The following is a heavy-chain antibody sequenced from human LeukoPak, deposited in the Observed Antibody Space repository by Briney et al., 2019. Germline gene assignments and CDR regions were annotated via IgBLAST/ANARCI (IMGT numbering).Heavy chain of an antibody. CDR2: IYHSGST. CDR1: GGSISSGGYY. D-gene: IGHD2-2*01. V-gene: IGHV4-30-2*01. J-gene: IGHJ5*02. Sequence: SETLSLTCTVSGGSISSGGYYWSWIRQPPGKGLEWIGYIYHSGSTYYNPSLKSRVTISVDRSKNQFSLKLSSVTAADTAVYYCAREQIVVVPAAFWFDPWGQGTLVTVSS. CDR3: AREQIVVVPAAFWFDP.